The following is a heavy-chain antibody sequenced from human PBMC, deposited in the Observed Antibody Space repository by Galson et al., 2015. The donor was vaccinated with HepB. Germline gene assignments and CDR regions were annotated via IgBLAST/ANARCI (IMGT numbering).Heavy chain of an antibody. J-gene: IGHJ4*01. CDR1: GFTFNDYT. CDR2: VSWDGDNT. Sequence: SLRLSCAASGFTFNDYTMHWVRQAPGKGLEWVSLVSWDGDNTYYADSVKGRFTISRDNSRNSLYLQMNSLRTEDTALYYCAKDAYSSGWYLPWRNIKTYYFDYWGPGPLVTVSS. V-gene: IGHV3-43*01. CDR3: AKDAYSSGWYLPWRNIKTYYFDY. D-gene: IGHD6-19*01.